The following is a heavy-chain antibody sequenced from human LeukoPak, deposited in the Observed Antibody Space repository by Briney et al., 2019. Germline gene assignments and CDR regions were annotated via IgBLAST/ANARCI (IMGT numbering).Heavy chain of an antibody. J-gene: IGHJ4*02. V-gene: IGHV3-30*02. CDR2: IRYDGTQK. Sequence: PGGSLRLSCTGSRFTFTTYGIHWVRQAPGKGLEWVSFIRYDGTQKYYADSVKGRFTISRDNAKNSLYLQMNSLRAEDTAVYYCAAAIDYWGQGTLVTVSS. CDR1: RFTFTTYG. CDR3: AAAIDY.